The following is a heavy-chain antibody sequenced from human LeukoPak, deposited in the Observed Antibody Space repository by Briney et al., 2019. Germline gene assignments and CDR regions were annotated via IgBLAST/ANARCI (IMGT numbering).Heavy chain of an antibody. V-gene: IGHV3-21*01. CDR2: ISSSSSYI. Sequence: GGSLRLSCAASGFTISSYSMNWVRQAPGKGLEWVSSISSSSSYIYYADSVKGRFTISRDNAKNSLYLQMNSLRAEDTAVYYCARPYYYDSSGYYSNYYGMDVWGQGTTVTVSS. J-gene: IGHJ6*02. D-gene: IGHD3-22*01. CDR3: ARPYYYDSSGYYSNYYGMDV. CDR1: GFTISSYS.